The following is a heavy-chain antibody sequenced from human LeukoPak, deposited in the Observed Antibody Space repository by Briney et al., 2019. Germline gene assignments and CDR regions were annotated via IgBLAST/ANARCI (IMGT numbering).Heavy chain of an antibody. CDR3: SKDPNGDYVGAFDM. D-gene: IGHD4-17*01. Sequence: GGSLTLSCTASGLTFSNYATTWVRQAPGKGLEWVSSITGSGRGTYYADSVKGRFSVSRDNSQNTVFLHMNSLRADDTALYYCSKDPNGDYVGAFDMWGPGTMVTVSS. V-gene: IGHV3-23*01. CDR1: GLTFSNYA. CDR2: ITGSGRGT. J-gene: IGHJ3*02.